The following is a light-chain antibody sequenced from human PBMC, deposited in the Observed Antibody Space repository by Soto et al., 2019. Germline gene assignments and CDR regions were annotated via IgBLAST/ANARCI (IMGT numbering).Light chain of an antibody. V-gene: IGKV3D-15*01. CDR1: QSVNIH. CDR2: GAS. J-gene: IGKJ1*01. CDR3: QQYNKWPRT. Sequence: EIVMTQSPATLSVSPGERATLSCRASQSVNIHLAWYQQKPGQAPRLLIYGASTRATGIPAKFSGSGSGTEFTLTISSLQPEDFAVYYCQQYNKWPRTVGQGTKVDIK.